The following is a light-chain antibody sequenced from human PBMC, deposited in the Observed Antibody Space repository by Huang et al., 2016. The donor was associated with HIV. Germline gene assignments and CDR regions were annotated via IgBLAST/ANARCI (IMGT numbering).Light chain of an antibody. CDR3: QQYNNWPSIT. V-gene: IGKV3-15*01. Sequence: EIVMTQSPATLSVSPGERATLSCRASQSVSSNVAWYQQKPGQAPRLLIYGASTRATGIPARVSGGGSATEFTLTISSLQSEDFAVYYCQQYNNWPSITFGQGTRLEIK. CDR1: QSVSSN. CDR2: GAS. J-gene: IGKJ5*01.